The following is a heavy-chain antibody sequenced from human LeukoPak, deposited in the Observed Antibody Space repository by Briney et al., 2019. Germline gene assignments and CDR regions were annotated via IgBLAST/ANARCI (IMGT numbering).Heavy chain of an antibody. CDR3: ARVAELDYDFWSGYYREPHYFDY. J-gene: IGHJ4*02. CDR2: IRYDGNKK. CDR1: GFTLSNYG. D-gene: IGHD3-3*01. Sequence: PGGSLRLSCAASGFTLSNYGMHWVRQAPGKGLEWVAFIRYDGNKKDYPDSVKGRFTISRDESKNTLYLQMNSLRAEDTAVYYCARVAELDYDFWSGYYREPHYFDYWGQGTLVTVSS. V-gene: IGHV3-30*02.